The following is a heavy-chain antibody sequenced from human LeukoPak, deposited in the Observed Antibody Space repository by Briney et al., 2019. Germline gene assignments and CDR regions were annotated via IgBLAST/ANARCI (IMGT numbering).Heavy chain of an antibody. J-gene: IGHJ4*02. D-gene: IGHD3-10*01. CDR3: ARVLWFGLDH. V-gene: IGHV3-30*03. CDR2: ISHDGDND. Sequence: GGSLRLSCAASGFTFSSYSMTWVRQAPGKGLEWVAVISHDGDNDYYAASVEGRFTISRDNSNNTVYLEMSGLSPDDTAVYYCARVLWFGLDHWGQGALVTVSS. CDR1: GFTFSSYS.